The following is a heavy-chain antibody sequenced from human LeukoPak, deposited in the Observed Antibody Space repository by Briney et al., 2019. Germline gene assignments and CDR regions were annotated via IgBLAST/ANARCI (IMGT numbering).Heavy chain of an antibody. J-gene: IGHJ5*02. CDR1: GFTLSSYE. Sequence: GGSLRLSCAASGFTLSSYEMNCVRQAPGRGRGWVSYISSSGSTIYYADSVKGRYTISRDNAKNSLYLQMNRLRAAGTAVYYCARDVIAAAGIDWFDPWGQGTLVTVSS. CDR3: ARDVIAAAGIDWFDP. V-gene: IGHV3-48*03. CDR2: ISSSGSTI. D-gene: IGHD6-13*01.